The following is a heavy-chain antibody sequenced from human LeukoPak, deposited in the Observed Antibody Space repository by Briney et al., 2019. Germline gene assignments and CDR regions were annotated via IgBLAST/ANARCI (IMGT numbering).Heavy chain of an antibody. J-gene: IGHJ5*02. V-gene: IGHV1-2*07. CDR3: ARDSAVVAAALWFDP. D-gene: IGHD2-15*01. Sequence: ASVKVSCKTSGYSFSDYYIHWVRQAPGHGLEWMGWINPKSSGRNYALKFQGRVTMTKDTSTSTAYLELSSLRSDDTAVYYCARDSAVVAAALWFDPWGQGTLVTVSS. CDR2: INPKSSGR. CDR1: GYSFSDYY.